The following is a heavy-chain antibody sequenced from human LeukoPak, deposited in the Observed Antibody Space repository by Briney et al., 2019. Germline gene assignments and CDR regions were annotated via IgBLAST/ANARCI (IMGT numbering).Heavy chain of an antibody. CDR2: INPNSGAT. CDR3: ARDRGMGATDY. Sequence: ASVKVSCKTSGYTFTGYYMHWVRQAPGQGLEWMGWINPNSGATNYAQKFQGRVTMTRDTSISTAYMELSRLRSDDTAVYYCARDRGMGATDYWGQGTLVTVSS. CDR1: GYTFTGYY. J-gene: IGHJ4*02. V-gene: IGHV1-2*02. D-gene: IGHD1-26*01.